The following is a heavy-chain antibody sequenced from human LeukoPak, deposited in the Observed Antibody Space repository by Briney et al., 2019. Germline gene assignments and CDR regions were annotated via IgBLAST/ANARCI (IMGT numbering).Heavy chain of an antibody. Sequence: GASVKVSFKASGYTFTSYGISWVRQAPGQGLEWMGWISAYNGDTNYAQKLQGRVTMTTDTSTSTAYMELRSLRSDDTAVFYCARGGYSSGWYWDGLDDYYYYGLDVWGQGTTVTVSS. J-gene: IGHJ6*02. V-gene: IGHV1-18*01. CDR2: ISAYNGDT. CDR1: GYTFTSYG. D-gene: IGHD6-19*01. CDR3: ARGGYSSGWYWDGLDDYYYYGLDV.